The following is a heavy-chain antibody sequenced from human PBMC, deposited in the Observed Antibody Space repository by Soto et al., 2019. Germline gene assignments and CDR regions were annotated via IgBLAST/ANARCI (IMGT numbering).Heavy chain of an antibody. Sequence: GGSLRLSCAASGFTFSSYSMNWVRQAPGKGLEWVSYISSSSSTIYYADSVKGRFTISRDNAKNSLYLQMNSLRDEDTAVYYCARGSDYYGSGNWYFDLWGRGTLVTVSS. J-gene: IGHJ2*01. V-gene: IGHV3-48*02. CDR2: ISSSSSTI. CDR3: ARGSDYYGSGNWYFDL. CDR1: GFTFSSYS. D-gene: IGHD3-10*01.